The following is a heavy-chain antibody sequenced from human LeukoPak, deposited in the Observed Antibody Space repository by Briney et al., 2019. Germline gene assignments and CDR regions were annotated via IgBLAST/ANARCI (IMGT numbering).Heavy chain of an antibody. V-gene: IGHV4-39*07. CDR3: ARVGIYYYGSGALDAFDI. CDR2: IYYSGST. D-gene: IGHD3-10*01. CDR1: GDSISSSSYY. J-gene: IGHJ3*02. Sequence: SETLSLTCTVSGDSISSSSYYWGCIRQPPGKGLEWIANIYYSGSTYYNPSLKSRVTISVDKAENQFSLKMSSVTAADTAVYYCARVGIYYYGSGALDAFDIWGQGTMVTVSS.